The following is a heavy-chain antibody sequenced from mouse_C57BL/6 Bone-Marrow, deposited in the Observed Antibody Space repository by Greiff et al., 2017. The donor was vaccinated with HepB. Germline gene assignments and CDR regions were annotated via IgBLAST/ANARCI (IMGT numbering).Heavy chain of an antibody. CDR1: GYTFTDYY. CDR3: AAPYYYGSSHWYFDV. D-gene: IGHD1-1*01. J-gene: IGHJ1*03. V-gene: IGHV1-19*01. CDR2: INPYNGGT. Sequence: VQLQQSGPVLVKPGASVKMSCKASGYTFTDYYMNWVKQSHGKSLEWIGVINPYNGGTSYNQKFKGKATLTVDKSSSTAYMELNSLTSEDSAVYYCAAPYYYGSSHWYFDVWGTGTTVTVSS.